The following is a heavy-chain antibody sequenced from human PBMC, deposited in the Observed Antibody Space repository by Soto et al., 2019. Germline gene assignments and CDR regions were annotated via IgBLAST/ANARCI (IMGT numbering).Heavy chain of an antibody. D-gene: IGHD3-10*01. V-gene: IGHV4-30-2*01. CDR1: GGSISSGGYS. CDR3: ARGGEGAGLETFDY. J-gene: IGHJ4*02. CDR2: IYHSGST. Sequence: QLQLQESGSGLVKPSQTLSLTCAVSGGSISSGGYSWSWIRQPPGKGLEWIGYIYHSGSTYYNPSLKSRVTISVDRSKNQSSLKLSSVTAADTAVYYCARGGEGAGLETFDYWGQGTLVTVSS.